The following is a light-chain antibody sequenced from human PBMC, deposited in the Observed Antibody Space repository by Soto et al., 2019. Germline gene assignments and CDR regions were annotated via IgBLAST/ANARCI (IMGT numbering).Light chain of an antibody. Sequence: DIQMTQSPSTLSASVGDRVTITCRASQSINSWLAWYQQKPGKAPKLLIYDASSLDSGVPSRFSGSGSGTEFTLTITIFQPVDFAISYYHQYKNFLGTFGQGPRVNTK. CDR1: QSINSW. V-gene: IGKV1-5*01. CDR2: DAS. CDR3: HQYKNFLGT. J-gene: IGKJ1*01.